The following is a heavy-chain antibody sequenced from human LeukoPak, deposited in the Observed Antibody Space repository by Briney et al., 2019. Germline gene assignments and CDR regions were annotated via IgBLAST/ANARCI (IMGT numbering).Heavy chain of an antibody. CDR2: INPNSGGT. J-gene: IGHJ6*03. Sequence: ASVKVSCKASGYTFTGYYMHWVRQAPGQGLEWMGWINPNSGGTNYAQKFQGRVTMTRDTSISTAYMELSSLRSEDTAVYYCAREVRYSSSWSYYYYYMDVWGQGTLVTVSS. CDR1: GYTFTGYY. D-gene: IGHD6-13*01. CDR3: AREVRYSSSWSYYYYYMDV. V-gene: IGHV1-2*02.